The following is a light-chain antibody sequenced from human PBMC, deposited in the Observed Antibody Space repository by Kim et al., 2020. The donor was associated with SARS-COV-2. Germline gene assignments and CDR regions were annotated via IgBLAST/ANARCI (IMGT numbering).Light chain of an antibody. CDR2: DVS. CDR1: QSVSNN. J-gene: IGKJ1*01. Sequence: EIVMTQSPATVSVSPGERATLSCRTSQSVSNNVAWYQQKPGQAPRLLIYDVSTRATDIPARFSGSGSGTDFSLTISSLQSEDFAVYYCQHNSNWPRTFGRGTKVDIK. V-gene: IGKV3-15*01. CDR3: QHNSNWPRT.